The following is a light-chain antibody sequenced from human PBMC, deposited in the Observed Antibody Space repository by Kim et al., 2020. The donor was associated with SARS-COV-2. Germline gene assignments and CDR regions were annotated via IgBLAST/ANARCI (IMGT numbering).Light chain of an antibody. V-gene: IGKV3-15*01. Sequence: EIVLTQSPATLSVSPGERATLSCRASQSVSNTLAWYQQKAGQVPRLLIYGASTRATGIPARFSGSGSGTEFTLTISSLQSEDSAVYYCQHHENWTFGQGTKVDIK. CDR2: GAS. CDR1: QSVSNT. CDR3: QHHENWT. J-gene: IGKJ1*01.